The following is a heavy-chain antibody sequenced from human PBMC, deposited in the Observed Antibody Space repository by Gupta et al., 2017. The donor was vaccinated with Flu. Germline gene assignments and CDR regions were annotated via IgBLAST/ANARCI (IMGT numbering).Heavy chain of an antibody. D-gene: IGHD3-3*01. Sequence: SVSSGGYYWSWIRQFPGKGLEWIGYIYYSGSTYYNPFLKSRVLISVDTSKNQFSLKLSSVTAADTAVYYCARVPYDFGNANNWFDPWGQGTLVTVSS. CDR1: SVSSGGYY. J-gene: IGHJ5*02. CDR3: ARVPYDFGNANNWFDP. CDR2: IYYSGST. V-gene: IGHV4-31*02.